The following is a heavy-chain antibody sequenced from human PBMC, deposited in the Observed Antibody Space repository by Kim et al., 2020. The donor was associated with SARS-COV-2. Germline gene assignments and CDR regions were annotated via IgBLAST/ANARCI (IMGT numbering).Heavy chain of an antibody. D-gene: IGHD6-19*01. CDR2: IYSGGST. Sequence: GGSLRLSCAASGFTVSSNYMSWVRQAPGKGLEWVSVIYSGGSTYYADSVKGRFTISRDNSKNTLYLQMNSLRAEDTAVYYCARVGGKQWLVRGGWFDPWGQGTLVTVSS. CDR1: GFTVSSNY. J-gene: IGHJ5*02. V-gene: IGHV3-53*01. CDR3: ARVGGKQWLVRGGWFDP.